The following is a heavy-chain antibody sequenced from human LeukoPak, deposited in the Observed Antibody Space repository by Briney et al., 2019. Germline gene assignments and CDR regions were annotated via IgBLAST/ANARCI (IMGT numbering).Heavy chain of an antibody. V-gene: IGHV3-74*01. Sequence: GGSLRLSCAASGFTFSSYWMHWVRQAPGKGLVCVSRINSDGSSTSYADSVKGRFTISRDNAKNTLYLQMNSLRAEDTAVYYCARYGDGYDFDYWGQGTLVTVSS. J-gene: IGHJ4*02. D-gene: IGHD5-24*01. CDR3: ARYGDGYDFDY. CDR2: INSDGSST. CDR1: GFTFSSYW.